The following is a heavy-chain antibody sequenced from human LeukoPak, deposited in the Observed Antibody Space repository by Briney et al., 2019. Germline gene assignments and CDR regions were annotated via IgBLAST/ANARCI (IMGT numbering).Heavy chain of an antibody. J-gene: IGHJ4*02. CDR3: AREGDNWGLHHFDY. Sequence: PGRSLRLSCAASGFTFSSYGMHWVRQAPGKGLAWVAVISYDGSNKYYADSVKGRFTISRDNAKNSLYLEVNSLRAEDTAVYSCAREGDNWGLHHFDYWGQGTLVTVSS. D-gene: IGHD7-27*01. CDR1: GFTFSSYG. V-gene: IGHV3-30*03. CDR2: ISYDGSNK.